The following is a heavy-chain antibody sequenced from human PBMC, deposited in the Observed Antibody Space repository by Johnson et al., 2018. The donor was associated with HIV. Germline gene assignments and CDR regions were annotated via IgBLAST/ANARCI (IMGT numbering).Heavy chain of an antibody. CDR3: ATHVEYSSSPPYAFDI. Sequence: QVQLVESGGGLVKPGGSLRLSCAASGFTFSDYYMSWIRQAPGKGLEWVSYISSSGSTIYYADSVKGRFTISRDNAKNTLYLQMNSLRPEDTAVYYCATHVEYSSSPPYAFDIWGQGTMVTVSS. CDR2: ISSSGSTI. D-gene: IGHD6-6*01. J-gene: IGHJ3*02. V-gene: IGHV3-11*04. CDR1: GFTFSDYY.